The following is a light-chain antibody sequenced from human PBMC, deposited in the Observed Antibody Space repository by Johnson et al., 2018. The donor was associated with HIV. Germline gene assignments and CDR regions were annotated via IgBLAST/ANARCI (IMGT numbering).Light chain of an antibody. Sequence: QSVLTQPPSVSAAPGQKVTISCSGSSSNIGNNYVSWYQQLPGTAPKLLIYENNKRSSGIPDRFSGSKSGTSATLGITGLQTGDEADYYCGTWDSSLRKVFGTWTKVTVL. CDR3: GTWDSSLRKV. J-gene: IGLJ1*01. V-gene: IGLV1-51*02. CDR1: SSNIGNNY. CDR2: ENN.